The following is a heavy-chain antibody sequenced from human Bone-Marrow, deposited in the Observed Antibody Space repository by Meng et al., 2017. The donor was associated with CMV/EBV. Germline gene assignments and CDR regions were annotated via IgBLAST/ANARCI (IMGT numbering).Heavy chain of an antibody. CDR2: ISAYNGNT. CDR3: ARDRFDP. V-gene: IGHV1-18*01. J-gene: IGHJ5*02. Sequence: ASVKVSCKVSGYTLTELSMHWVRQAPGQGLEWMGWISAYNGNTNYAQKLQGRVTMTTDTSTSTAYMELRSLRSDDTAVYYCARDRFDPWGQGTLVTVSS. CDR1: GYTLTELS.